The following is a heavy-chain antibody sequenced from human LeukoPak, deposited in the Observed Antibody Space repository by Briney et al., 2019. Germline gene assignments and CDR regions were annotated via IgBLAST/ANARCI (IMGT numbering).Heavy chain of an antibody. D-gene: IGHD3-10*01. CDR2: VSDTGTTT. V-gene: IGHV3-23*01. Sequence: GGSLRLSCAASGFTFSSYAMSWVRQAPGKGLEWGSAVSDTGTTTFYADSVKGRFTISRDNFKNTVYLQMDILRAEDTAVYYCSKGRSRLGELSGDYWGQGTLVTVSS. CDR3: SKGRSRLGELSGDY. CDR1: GFTFSSYA. J-gene: IGHJ4*02.